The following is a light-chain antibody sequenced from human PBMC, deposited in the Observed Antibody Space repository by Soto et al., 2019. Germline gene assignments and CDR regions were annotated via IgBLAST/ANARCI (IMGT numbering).Light chain of an antibody. V-gene: IGKV3-20*01. CDR3: EQYGSSLFT. Sequence: ELVLPQSPGTLSLSPGEIATLSFRASQSVSSSYLAWSQQKPGQAPRLLIYGAYSRATGIPDRFSGSCSGIDFSLTISTLAPEDFAVYYCEQYGSSLFTFGPGTKVYIK. CDR2: GAY. J-gene: IGKJ3*01. CDR1: QSVSSSY.